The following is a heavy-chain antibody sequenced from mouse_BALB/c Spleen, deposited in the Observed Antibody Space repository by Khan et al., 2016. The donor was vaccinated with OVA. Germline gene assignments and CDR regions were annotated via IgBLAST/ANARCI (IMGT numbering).Heavy chain of an antibody. Sequence: QVQLKESGPGLVQPSQSLSITCTVSGFSLTNDGVHWVRQSPGKGLVWRGLIWSGGSKDYNADCTFRQHSRNDKSKSQVLFKMNSLQANYTAIYYCTRNYDYDEGLTDWGQGTLVTVSA. CDR3: TRNYDYDEGLTD. V-gene: IGHV2-2*02. CDR1: GFSLTNDG. D-gene: IGHD2-4*01. J-gene: IGHJ3*01. CDR2: IWSGGSK.